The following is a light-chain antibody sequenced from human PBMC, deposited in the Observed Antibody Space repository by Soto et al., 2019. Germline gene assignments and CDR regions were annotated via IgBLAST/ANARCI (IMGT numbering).Light chain of an antibody. V-gene: IGLV4-60*02. J-gene: IGLJ1*01. CDR2: LEGSGSY. CDR1: SGHSSYI. CDR3: ETWDSNTYV. Sequence: QSVLTQSSSASASLGSSVSLTCTLSSGHSSYIIAWHQQQPGKAPRYLMKLEGSGSYNKGSGVPDRFSGSSSGADRYLTISHLQFEDEADYYCETWDSNTYVFGPGTKLTVL.